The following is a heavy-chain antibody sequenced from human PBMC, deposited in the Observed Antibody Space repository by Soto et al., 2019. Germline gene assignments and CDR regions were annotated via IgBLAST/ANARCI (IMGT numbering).Heavy chain of an antibody. D-gene: IGHD2-21*01. J-gene: IGHJ6*02. CDR1: GYTFTSYG. CDR2: ISAYNGNT. Sequence: QVQLVQSGAEVKKPGASVKVSGKASGYTFTSYGISWVRQAPGQGLEWMGWISAYNGNTNYAQKSQGRVTLTTDTSTSTAYMELRSLRSDDTAVYYCARVCRRDCCNYYGSYAMDVWGQGTTVTVSS. V-gene: IGHV1-18*01. CDR3: ARVCRRDCCNYYGSYAMDV.